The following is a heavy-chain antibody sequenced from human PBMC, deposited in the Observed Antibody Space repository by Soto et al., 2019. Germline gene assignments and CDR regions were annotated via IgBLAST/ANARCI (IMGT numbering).Heavy chain of an antibody. Sequence: QVQLVQSGAEVKKPGSSVKVSCKASGGTFSSDAISWVRQAPVQGLEWMGGIIPLFGTANYAQTFQGRVTMTADESTSTAYMELSSLRSEDTVVYYWAVNYSGSGSNDYYGRDVWGQGPTVTVSS. J-gene: IGHJ6*02. CDR3: AVNYSGSGSNDYYGRDV. D-gene: IGHD3-10*01. V-gene: IGHV1-69*01. CDR1: GGTFSSDA. CDR2: IIPLFGTA.